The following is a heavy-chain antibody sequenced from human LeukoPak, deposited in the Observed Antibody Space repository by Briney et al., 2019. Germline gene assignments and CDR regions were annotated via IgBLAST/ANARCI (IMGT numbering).Heavy chain of an antibody. D-gene: IGHD2-21*02. V-gene: IGHV3-53*01. CDR1: GFTVSSNY. Sequence: GGSLRLSCAASGFTVSSNYMSWVRQAPGKGLEWVSVIYSGGSTYYADSVKGRFTISRDNSKNTLYLQMNSLRAEDTAVYYCARAPPYCGGDCYPSAFDIWGQGTMVTVPS. CDR3: ARAPPYCGGDCYPSAFDI. CDR2: IYSGGST. J-gene: IGHJ3*02.